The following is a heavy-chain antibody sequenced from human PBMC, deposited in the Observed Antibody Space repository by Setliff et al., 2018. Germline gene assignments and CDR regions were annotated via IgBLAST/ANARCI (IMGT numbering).Heavy chain of an antibody. CDR3: ARNRVALYDAFDI. Sequence: GESLKISCKGSGYRFSSHWIGWVRQMPGKGLEWMGIIHPSNSDTVYSPSFQGQVTISADRSITTAYLQWSSLKASDTAIYYCARNRVALYDAFDIWGQGTMVTVSS. CDR2: IHPSNSDT. D-gene: IGHD5-12*01. J-gene: IGHJ3*02. V-gene: IGHV5-51*01. CDR1: GYRFSSHW.